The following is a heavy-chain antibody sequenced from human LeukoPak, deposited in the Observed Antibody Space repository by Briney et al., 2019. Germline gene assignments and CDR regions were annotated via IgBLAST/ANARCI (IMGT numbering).Heavy chain of an antibody. CDR2: IKYDGSEE. V-gene: IGHV3-7*01. CDR1: GFTFSSYW. D-gene: IGHD3-3*01. CDR3: VRAPREWLLGYYFEY. Sequence: GGSLRLSCIASGFTFSSYWMTWARQAPGKGLEWVANIKYDGSEEYYVDSVKGRFTISRDNAKNSLFLQMNSLRAEDTAVFYCVRAPREWLLGYYFEYWGQGTLVTVSS. J-gene: IGHJ4*02.